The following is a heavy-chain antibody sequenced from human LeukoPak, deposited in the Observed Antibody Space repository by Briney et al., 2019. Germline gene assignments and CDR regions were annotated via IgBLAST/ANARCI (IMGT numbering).Heavy chain of an antibody. J-gene: IGHJ6*02. CDR1: GFTVSSNY. CDR3: AKGLVPAAMRRGMDV. D-gene: IGHD2-2*01. V-gene: IGHV3-23*01. Sequence: GGSLRLSCAASGFTVSSNYMSWVRQAPGKGLEWVSAISGSGGSTYYADSVKGRFTISRDNSKNTLYLQMNSLRAEDTAVYYCAKGLVPAAMRRGMDVWGQGTTVTVSS. CDR2: ISGSGGST.